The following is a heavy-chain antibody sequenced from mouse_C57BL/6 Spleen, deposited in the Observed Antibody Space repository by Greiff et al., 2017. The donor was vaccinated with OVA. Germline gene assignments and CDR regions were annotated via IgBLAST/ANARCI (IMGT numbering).Heavy chain of an antibody. CDR2: ISSGSSTI. Sequence: EVMLVESGGGLVKPGGSLKLSCAGSGFTFSDYGMHWVRQAPEKGLEWVAYISSGSSTIYYADTVKGRFTISRDNAKNTLFLQMTSLRSEDTAMYYCARYYSNFYFDYWGQGTTLTVSS. CDR1: GFTFSDYG. V-gene: IGHV5-17*01. D-gene: IGHD2-5*01. J-gene: IGHJ2*01. CDR3: ARYYSNFYFDY.